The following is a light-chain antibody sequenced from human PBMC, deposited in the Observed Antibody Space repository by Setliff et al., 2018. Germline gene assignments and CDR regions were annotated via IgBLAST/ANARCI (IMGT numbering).Light chain of an antibody. CDR1: SSNIGAGYD. Sequence: QSVLTQPPSVSGAPGQRVTISCTGRSSNIGAGYDVHWYQQFPATAPRLLISDYNNRPSGVPDRFSASKSGSSASLDISGLQAEDEADYYCAAWDDSLNGLYVFGTGTKVTVL. J-gene: IGLJ1*01. CDR3: AAWDDSLNGLYV. CDR2: DYN. V-gene: IGLV1-40*01.